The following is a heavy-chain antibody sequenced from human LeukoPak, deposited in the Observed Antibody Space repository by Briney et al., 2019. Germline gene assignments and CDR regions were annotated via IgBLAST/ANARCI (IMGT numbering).Heavy chain of an antibody. CDR1: GLTFDDYA. V-gene: IGHV3-9*01. J-gene: IGHJ6*02. CDR2: INWNSGSI. CDR3: AKGIAAAEDYYGMDV. D-gene: IGHD6-13*01. Sequence: PGGSLRLSCAASGLTFDDYAMHWVRQVPGKGLEWVSSINWNSGSIVYADSVRGRFTISRDNAKNSLYLQMNGLRGEDTAFYYCAKGIAAAEDYYGMDVWGQGTSVTVSS.